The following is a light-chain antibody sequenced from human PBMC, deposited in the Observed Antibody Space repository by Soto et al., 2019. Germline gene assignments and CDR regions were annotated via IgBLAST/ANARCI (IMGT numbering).Light chain of an antibody. CDR1: QIVYNGY. CDR2: GAS. J-gene: IGKJ1*01. V-gene: IGKV3-20*01. CDR3: QQYVSSPRT. Sequence: ENVLTQSPGTLSLSPGESATLSCRASQIVYNGYLAWYQQKPGQPPLLLIFGASTRASGVPDRFSGSESGTDFTLTINRLQPEDFAVYYCQQYVSSPRTFGQGTRVEIK.